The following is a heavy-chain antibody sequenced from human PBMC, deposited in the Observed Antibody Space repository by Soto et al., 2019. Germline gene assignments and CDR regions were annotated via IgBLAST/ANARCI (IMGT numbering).Heavy chain of an antibody. J-gene: IGHJ5*02. V-gene: IGHV3-66*01. CDR3: VRDFFTVFGVAENLFDP. Sequence: PGGSLRLSCAASGFSVSNSYMSWIRQAPGKGLEWLSIIYSGASTYYAGSVKGRFTISRDSSKNTIYLQMNSLGADDTAVYYCVRDFFTVFGVAENLFDPWGQRSLDTGSS. CDR1: GFSVSNSY. D-gene: IGHD3-3*01. CDR2: IYSGAST.